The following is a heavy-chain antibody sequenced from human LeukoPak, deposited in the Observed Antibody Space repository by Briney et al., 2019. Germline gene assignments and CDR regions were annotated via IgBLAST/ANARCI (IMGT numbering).Heavy chain of an antibody. CDR3: AKMEGQRLYDYCMDV. V-gene: IGHV3-23*01. J-gene: IGHJ6*03. Sequence: GGSLRLSCAASGFAFSNFAMSWVRQAPGEGLEWVSAMSGSGYYTYYVESVKGRFTISRDNSKNTLYLHMNSLRADDTAVYYCAKMEGQRLYDYCMDVWGRGTTVTVSS. CDR2: MSGSGYYT. D-gene: IGHD3-3*01. CDR1: GFAFSNFA.